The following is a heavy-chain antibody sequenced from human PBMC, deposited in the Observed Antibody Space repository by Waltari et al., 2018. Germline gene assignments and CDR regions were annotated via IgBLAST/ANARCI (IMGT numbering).Heavy chain of an antibody. J-gene: IGHJ4*02. Sequence: QVQLQESGPGLVKPSETLSLTCAVYGGAISSCYWSWIRQPAGKGLEWIGRIYTRGSTNYNPSRKSRGTKSVHTSKNQFSLKLSSVTAADTAVYYCARGTAYYYDSSGYNPGGYFDYWGQGTLVTVSS. CDR1: GGAISSCY. V-gene: IGHV4-4*07. CDR2: IYTRGST. CDR3: ARGTAYYYDSSGYNPGGYFDY. D-gene: IGHD3-22*01.